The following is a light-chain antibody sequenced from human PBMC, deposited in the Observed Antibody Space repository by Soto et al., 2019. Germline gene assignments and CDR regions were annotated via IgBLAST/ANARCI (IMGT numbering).Light chain of an antibody. CDR2: GAS. CDR3: QQYNNWPPLT. J-gene: IGKJ4*01. Sequence: EMVMTQSPATLSVSPGERATRSCRASQSVSSNLAWYQQKPGQAPRLLIYGASTRATSIPARFSGSGSGTEFTLTISSLQSEDFAVYYCQQYNNWPPLTFGGGTKVEIK. V-gene: IGKV3-15*01. CDR1: QSVSSN.